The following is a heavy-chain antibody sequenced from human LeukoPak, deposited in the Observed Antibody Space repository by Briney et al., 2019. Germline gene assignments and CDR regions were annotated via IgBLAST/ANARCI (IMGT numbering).Heavy chain of an antibody. CDR1: GVSISTYY. V-gene: IGHV4-59*12. Sequence: PSETLSLTCSVSGVSISTYYWIWIRQPPAKGLEWMGFFSYSGSTKYNPSLKSRVTMSVDTSKNQFSLKLSSVTAADTAVYYCARGGSYGFLYNWFDPWGQGTLVTVSS. CDR3: ARGGSYGFLYNWFDP. J-gene: IGHJ5*02. D-gene: IGHD3-16*01. CDR2: FSYSGST.